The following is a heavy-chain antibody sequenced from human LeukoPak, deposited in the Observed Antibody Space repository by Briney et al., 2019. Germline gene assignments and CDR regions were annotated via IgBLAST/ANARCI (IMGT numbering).Heavy chain of an antibody. CDR1: GYTFTSYD. V-gene: IGHV1-2*02. CDR2: INPNSGGT. CDR3: ARFYYDSNYVFDY. Sequence: ASVKVSCKASGYTFTSYDINWVRQAPGQGLEWMGWINPNSGGTNYAQEFQGRVTMTRDTSISTAYMELSRLRSDDTAVYYCARFYYDSNYVFDYWGQGTLVTVSS. J-gene: IGHJ4*02. D-gene: IGHD3-22*01.